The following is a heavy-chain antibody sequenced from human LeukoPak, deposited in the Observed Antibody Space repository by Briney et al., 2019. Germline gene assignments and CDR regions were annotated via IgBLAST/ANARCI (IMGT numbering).Heavy chain of an antibody. D-gene: IGHD2-21*02. V-gene: IGHV1-69*01. CDR2: IIPIFGTA. CDR1: GGTFSSYA. J-gene: IGHJ4*02. Sequence: SVKVSCKASGGTFSSYAISWVRQAPGQGLEWMGGIIPIFGTANYAQKFQGRVTITADESTSTAYMELSSLRSEDTAVYYCAITCGGDCYSGGDFDYWGQGTLVTVSS. CDR3: AITCGGDCYSGGDFDY.